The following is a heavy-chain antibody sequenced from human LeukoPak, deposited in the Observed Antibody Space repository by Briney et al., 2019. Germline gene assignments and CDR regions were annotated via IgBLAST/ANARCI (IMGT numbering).Heavy chain of an antibody. J-gene: IGHJ3*02. Sequence: GGSLRLSCAASGFTFSSYSMNWVRQAPGKGLEWVSSISSSSSYIYYADSVKGRFTISRDNAKNSLYLQMNSLRAEDTAVYYCARVRGSAVAAYDAFDIWGQGTMVTVSS. V-gene: IGHV3-21*01. D-gene: IGHD6-19*01. CDR2: ISSSSSYI. CDR3: ARVRGSAVAAYDAFDI. CDR1: GFTFSSYS.